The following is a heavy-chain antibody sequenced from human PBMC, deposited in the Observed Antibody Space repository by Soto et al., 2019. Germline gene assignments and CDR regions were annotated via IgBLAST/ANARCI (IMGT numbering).Heavy chain of an antibody. CDR2: IYSGGGT. J-gene: IGHJ6*02. V-gene: IGHV3-66*01. D-gene: IGHD3-3*01. CDR3: AKDVLRFLEWLAFYGMDV. CDR1: GFTVSNNY. Sequence: GGSLRLSCAASGFTVSNNYMSWVRQAPGKGLEYVSVIYSGGGTYYADSVKGRFTISRDNSKNTLYLQMNSLRAEDTAVYYCAKDVLRFLEWLAFYGMDVWGQGTTVTVSS.